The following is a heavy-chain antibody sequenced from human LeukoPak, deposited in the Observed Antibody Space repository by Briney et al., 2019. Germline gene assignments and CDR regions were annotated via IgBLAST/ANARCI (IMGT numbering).Heavy chain of an antibody. CDR2: ISSSGSTI. CDR3: AREARYCSSTSCSRVDY. CDR1: GFTFSDYY. V-gene: IGHV3-11*01. J-gene: IGHJ4*02. Sequence: PGGSLRLSCAASGFTFSDYYMSWIRQAPGKGLEWVSYISSSGSTIYYADSVKGRFTISRDNAKNSLYLQMNSLRAEDTAVYYCAREARYCSSTSCSRVDYWGQGTLATVSS. D-gene: IGHD2-2*01.